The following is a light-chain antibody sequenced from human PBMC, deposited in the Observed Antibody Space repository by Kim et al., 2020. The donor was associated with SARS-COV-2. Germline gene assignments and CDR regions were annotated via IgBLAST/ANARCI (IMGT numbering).Light chain of an antibody. J-gene: IGLJ1*01. CDR3: NCRDSNDDRV. V-gene: IGLV3-19*01. CDR1: GLRKYF. CDR2: GKN. Sequence: VAVGQTLTITCQGDGLRKYFTSWYQQKPGQAPVLVIYGKNKRPTGIPDRFSGSNSGDTATLTITGAQAEDEADYYCNCRDSNDDRVFGTGTRVTVL.